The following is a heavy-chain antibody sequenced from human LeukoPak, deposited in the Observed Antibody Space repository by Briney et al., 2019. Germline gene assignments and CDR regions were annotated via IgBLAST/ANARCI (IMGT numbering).Heavy chain of an antibody. D-gene: IGHD5-18*01. CDR3: ARDGGYSYGVFDY. V-gene: IGHV3-23*01. CDR1: GFTFSSYA. CDR2: ISGSGGST. J-gene: IGHJ4*02. Sequence: GGSLRLSCAASGFTFSSYAMSWVRQAPGKGLEWVSAISGSGGSTYYADSVKGRFTISRDNSKNTLYLQMNSLRAEDTAVYYCARDGGYSYGVFDYWGQGTLVTVSS.